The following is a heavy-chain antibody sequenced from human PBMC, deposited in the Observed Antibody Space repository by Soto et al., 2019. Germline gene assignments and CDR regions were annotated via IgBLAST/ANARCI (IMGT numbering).Heavy chain of an antibody. J-gene: IGHJ4*02. CDR3: ARARIVGAHTRFDY. V-gene: IGHV4-39*01. CDR2: IYYSGST. D-gene: IGHD1-26*01. CDR1: GGSISSSSYY. Sequence: SETLSLTCTVSGGSISSSSYYWGWIRQPPGKGLEWIGSIYYSGSTYNPSLKSRVTISVDTSKNQFSLKLSSVTAADTAVYYCARARIVGAHTRFDYWGQGTLVTVSS.